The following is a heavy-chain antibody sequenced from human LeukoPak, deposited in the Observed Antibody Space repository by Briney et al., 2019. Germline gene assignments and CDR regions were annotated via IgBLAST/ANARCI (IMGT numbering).Heavy chain of an antibody. J-gene: IGHJ4*02. V-gene: IGHV3-7*05. CDR3: GRGPGYRSDY. CDR1: GLTFNTYW. Sequence: GGSLRLSCAASGLTFNTYWMTWVRQAPGKGLEWVANINQDGCEKNYVDSVKGRFTISRDNVKNSLSLQMNSLRAEDTAVYYCGRGPGYRSDYWGQGTLVTVSS. D-gene: IGHD5-12*01. CDR2: INQDGCEK.